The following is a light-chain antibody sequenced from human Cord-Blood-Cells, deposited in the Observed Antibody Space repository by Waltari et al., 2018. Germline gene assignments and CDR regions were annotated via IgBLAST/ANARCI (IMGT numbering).Light chain of an antibody. V-gene: IGKV1-5*01. CDR3: QQYNSYSPT. CDR2: DAS. Sequence: DIQMTQSPSTLSASVGDRVTITCRASPSISSWLAWYQQKPGKDPKPLIYDASSLESGVPSRFSGSGSGTEFTLTISSLQPDDFATYYCQQYNSYSPTFGGGTKVEIK. CDR1: PSISSW. J-gene: IGKJ4*01.